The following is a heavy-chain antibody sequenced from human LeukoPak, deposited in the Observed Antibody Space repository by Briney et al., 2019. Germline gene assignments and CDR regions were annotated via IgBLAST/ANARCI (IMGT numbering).Heavy chain of an antibody. CDR2: INHSGST. Sequence: PSETLSLTCAVYGGSFSGYYWSWSRQPPGMGLEWIGEINHSGSTNYNPSLKSRVTISVDTSKNQFSLKLSSVTAADTAVYYCARGFRIVSRFDYWGQGTLVTVSS. V-gene: IGHV4-34*01. CDR1: GGSFSGYY. D-gene: IGHD2-15*01. J-gene: IGHJ4*02. CDR3: ARGFRIVSRFDY.